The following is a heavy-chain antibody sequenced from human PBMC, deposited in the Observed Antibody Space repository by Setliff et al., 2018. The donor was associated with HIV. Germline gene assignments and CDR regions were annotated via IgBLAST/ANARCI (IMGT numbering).Heavy chain of an antibody. J-gene: IGHJ4*02. Sequence: PGGSLRLSCAASGLTFRNAWMSWIRQAPGKGLEWVSYISSSGSTIYYADSVKGRFTISRDNAKNSLYLQMNSLRAEDTAMYYCARDKGPPPVVHLDYWGQGTLVTVSS. CDR2: ISSSGSTI. V-gene: IGHV3-11*01. CDR1: GLTFRNAW. CDR3: ARDKGPPPVVHLDY. D-gene: IGHD3-10*02.